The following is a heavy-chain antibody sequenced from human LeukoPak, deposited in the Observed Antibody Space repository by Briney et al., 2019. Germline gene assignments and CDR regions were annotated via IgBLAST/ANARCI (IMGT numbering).Heavy chain of an antibody. V-gene: IGHV4-39*01. D-gene: IGHD7-27*01. CDR2: ISYSGTN. CDR1: GGSVSSSRYY. Sequence: SSETLSLTCTVSGGSVSSSRYYWGWIRQPTGKGLEWIGSISYSGTNYNNPSLKSRVSVSIDTSKNQFSVQLTSVTAADTAMYYCAILGPLRSWGQGTLVTVSS. CDR3: AILGPLRS. J-gene: IGHJ5*02.